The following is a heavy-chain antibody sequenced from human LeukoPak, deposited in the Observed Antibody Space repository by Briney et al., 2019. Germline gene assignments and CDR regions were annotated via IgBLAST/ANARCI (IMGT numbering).Heavy chain of an antibody. CDR1: GFTFNNYA. CDR3: VKDTYYFFWSFDS. D-gene: IGHD3-3*01. V-gene: IGHV3-64D*09. CDR2: ITNNGGST. Sequence: GGSLRLSCSASGFTFNNYAMHRVRQAPGKGLEYVSAITNNGGSTYYADSVKGRFYISRDNSQNTVYLQMSSLRADDTALYYCVKDTYYFFWSFDSWGQGTLVTVSS. J-gene: IGHJ4*02.